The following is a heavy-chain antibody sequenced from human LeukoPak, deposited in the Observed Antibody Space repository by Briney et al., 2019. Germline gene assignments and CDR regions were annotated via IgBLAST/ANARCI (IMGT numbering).Heavy chain of an antibody. V-gene: IGHV3-21*01. D-gene: IGHD1-14*01. CDR1: GFTFSSYS. CDR2: ISSSSSYI. CDR3: ARDPGGEVPYYFDY. Sequence: GGSLRLSCAASGFTFSSYSMNWVRQAPGKGLEWVSSISSSSSYIYYADSVKGRFTISRDNAKNSLYLQVNSLRAEDTAVYYCARDPGGEVPYYFDYWGQGTLVTVSS. J-gene: IGHJ4*02.